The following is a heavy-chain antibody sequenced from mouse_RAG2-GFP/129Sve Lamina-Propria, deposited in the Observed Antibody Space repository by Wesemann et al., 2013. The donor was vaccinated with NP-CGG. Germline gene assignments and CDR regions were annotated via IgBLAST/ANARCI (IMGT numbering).Heavy chain of an antibody. CDR3: TTYDYDEAWFAY. CDR1: GYAFSSYW. D-gene: IGHD2-4*01. J-gene: IGHJ3*01. CDR2: IYPGDGDT. V-gene: IGHV1-80*01. Sequence: GAELVKPGASVKISCKASGYAFSSYWMNWVKQRPGKGLEWIGQIYPGDGDTNYNGKFKGKATLTADKSSSTAYMQLSSLTSEDTAVYYCTTYDYDEAWFAYWGQGTLVTVSA.